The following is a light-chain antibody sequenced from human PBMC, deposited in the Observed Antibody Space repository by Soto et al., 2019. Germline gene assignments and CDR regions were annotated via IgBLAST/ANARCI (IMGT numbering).Light chain of an antibody. CDR1: SSDVGGYNY. V-gene: IGLV2-11*01. J-gene: IGLJ1*01. Sequence: QSVLTQPRSVSGSPGLSVTVSCTGTSSDVGGYNYVSWYQQFPGKAPQLIIYDVTKRPSGVPDRFSGSKSGNTASLTISGLRAEDEADYYCCSQRSSGTRVFGTGTKVTVL. CDR3: CSQRSSGTRV. CDR2: DVT.